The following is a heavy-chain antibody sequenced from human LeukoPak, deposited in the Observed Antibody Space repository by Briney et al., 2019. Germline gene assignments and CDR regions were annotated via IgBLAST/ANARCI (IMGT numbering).Heavy chain of an antibody. J-gene: IGHJ5*02. CDR3: ARAQAVAGTGGFDP. V-gene: IGHV3-74*01. D-gene: IGHD6-19*01. CDR2: VNSDGSST. CDR1: GFTFNNYW. Sequence: GGSLRLSCAASGFTFNNYWMHWVRQAPGKGLVWVSRVNSDGSSTSYADPVKGRFTISRDNAKNTVYLQMKSLRDDDTAVYYCARAQAVAGTGGFDPWGQGTLVTVSS.